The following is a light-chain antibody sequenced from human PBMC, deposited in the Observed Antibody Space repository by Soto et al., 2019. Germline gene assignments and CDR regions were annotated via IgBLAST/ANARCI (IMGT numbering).Light chain of an antibody. CDR3: QSYDSSLSVYVV. CDR2: GHS. V-gene: IGLV1-40*01. CDR1: SSNIGAGYD. Sequence: QSVLTQPPSVPGAPGQRVTISCTGSSSNIGAGYDVHWYQQLPGTAPKLLIYGHSNRPSGGPDRFSGSKYGASASLAITGLQAEDEDDYYCQSYDSSLSVYVVFGGGTKLTVL. J-gene: IGLJ2*01.